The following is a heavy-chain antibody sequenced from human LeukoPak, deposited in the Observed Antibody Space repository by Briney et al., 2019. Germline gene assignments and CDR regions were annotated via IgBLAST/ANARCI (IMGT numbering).Heavy chain of an antibody. Sequence: ASVKVSCRASGYTFTSYYMHWVRQAPGQGLEWMGWINPNSGGTNYAQKFQGRVTMTRDTSISTAYMELSRLRSDDTAVYYCASSAQNCSGGSCYFFDPFDYWGQGTLVTVSS. J-gene: IGHJ4*02. CDR3: ASSAQNCSGGSCYFFDPFDY. CDR2: INPNSGGT. CDR1: GYTFTSYY. D-gene: IGHD2-15*01. V-gene: IGHV1-2*02.